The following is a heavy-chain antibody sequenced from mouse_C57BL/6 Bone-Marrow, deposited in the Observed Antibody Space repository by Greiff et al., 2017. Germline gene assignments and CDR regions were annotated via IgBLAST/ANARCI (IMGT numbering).Heavy chain of an antibody. J-gene: IGHJ1*03. D-gene: IGHD1-1*01. CDR1: GFSLTSYG. V-gene: IGHV2-6-1*01. Sequence: VQRVESGPGLVAPSQSLSITCTVSGFSLTSYGVHWVRQPPGKGLEWLVVIWSDGSTTYNSALKSRLSLSKDNSKSQVFLKMNRLQTDDTAMYYCARHGYGSTYWYFDVWGTGTTVTVSS. CDR2: IWSDGST. CDR3: ARHGYGSTYWYFDV.